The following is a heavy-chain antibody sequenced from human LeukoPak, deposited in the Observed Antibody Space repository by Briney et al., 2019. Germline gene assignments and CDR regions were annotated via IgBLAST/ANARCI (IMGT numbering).Heavy chain of an antibody. Sequence: GGSLRLSCTGSGFTFSNAWMTWVRQAPGKGLEWVGRMKSKPAGGTIDYAAPVKGRFTISRDDSKNTLYLQMNSLTTEDTAVYYCTTDFYGIFGVRYWGQGTLVTVSS. CDR2: MKSKPAGGTI. J-gene: IGHJ4*02. CDR3: TTDFYGIFGVRY. CDR1: GFTFSNAW. V-gene: IGHV3-15*01. D-gene: IGHD3-3*01.